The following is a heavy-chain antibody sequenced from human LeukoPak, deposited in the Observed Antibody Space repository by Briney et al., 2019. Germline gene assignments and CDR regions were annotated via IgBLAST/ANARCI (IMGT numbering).Heavy chain of an antibody. D-gene: IGHD2-15*01. CDR3: ARDDVVVVAATSWYFDL. J-gene: IGHJ2*01. CDR1: GFAVSSNY. CDR2: IYSGGST. Sequence: PGGSLRLSCAASGFAVSSNYMSWVRQAPGKGLEWVSVIYSGGSTYYADSVKGRFTISRDNAKNTLYLQMNSLRAEDTAVYYCARDDVVVVAATSWYFDLWGRGTLVTVSS. V-gene: IGHV3-66*01.